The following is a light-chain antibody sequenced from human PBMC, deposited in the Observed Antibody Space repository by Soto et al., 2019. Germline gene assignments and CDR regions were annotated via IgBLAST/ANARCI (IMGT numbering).Light chain of an antibody. V-gene: IGLV2-23*02. CDR1: SSDVGSYNL. CDR2: EVS. J-gene: IGLJ2*01. Sequence: QSVLTQPASVSGSPGQSITISCTGTSSDVGSYNLVSWYQQHPGKAPKLMIYEVSKRPSGVSNRFSGSKSGNTASLTISGLQAEDEADYYCCSYAGSSTPHVVFGGGTKLTVL. CDR3: CSYAGSSTPHVV.